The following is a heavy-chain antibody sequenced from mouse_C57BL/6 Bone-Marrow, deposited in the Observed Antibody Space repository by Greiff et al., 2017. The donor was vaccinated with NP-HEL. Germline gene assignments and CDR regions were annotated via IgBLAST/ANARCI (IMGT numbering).Heavy chain of an antibody. J-gene: IGHJ3*01. CDR1: GYTFTSYW. CDR2: IDPSDSYT. D-gene: IGHD2-5*01. Sequence: QVQLQQPGAELVMPGASVKLSCKASGYTFTSYWMHWVKQRPGQGLEWIGEIDPSDSYTNYNQKFKGKSTLTVDKSSSTAYMQLSSLTSEDSAVYYCANSNSLAYWGQGTLVTVSA. CDR3: ANSNSLAY. V-gene: IGHV1-69*01.